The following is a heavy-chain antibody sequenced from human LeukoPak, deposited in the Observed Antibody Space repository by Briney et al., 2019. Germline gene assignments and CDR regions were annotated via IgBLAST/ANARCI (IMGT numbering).Heavy chain of an antibody. Sequence: GASVKVSCKASGYSFSSYSIIWGRQAAGQGGEGMGGVDPNSGDTKYDQEFKGRVTITRDTSIRTGYMELSRLRSDDTALYYCARGPRDLVVVWGQGTLVTVYS. J-gene: IGHJ4*02. CDR1: GYSFSSYS. V-gene: IGHV1-2*02. CDR3: ARGPRDLVVV. D-gene: IGHD2-15*01. CDR2: VDPNSGDT.